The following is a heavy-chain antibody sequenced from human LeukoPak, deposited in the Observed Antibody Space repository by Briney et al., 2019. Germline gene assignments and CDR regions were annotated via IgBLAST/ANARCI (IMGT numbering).Heavy chain of an antibody. CDR2: IYWNDDK. J-gene: IGHJ4*02. CDR1: GFSLNTSGVG. V-gene: IGHV2-5*01. Sequence: ESGPTLVKPTQTLTLTCTFSGFSLNTSGVGVGWIRQPPGKALEWLALIYWNDDKRYSPSLKSRLTITKDTSKNQVVLTMTNMDPVDTATYYCAHTSSSTSCYGYWGQGTLVTVSS. D-gene: IGHD2-2*01. CDR3: AHTSSSTSCYGY.